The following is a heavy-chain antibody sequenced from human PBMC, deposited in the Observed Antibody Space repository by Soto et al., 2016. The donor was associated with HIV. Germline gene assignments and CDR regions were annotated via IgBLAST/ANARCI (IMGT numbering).Heavy chain of an antibody. J-gene: IGHJ2*01. V-gene: IGHV3-43*02. CDR2: ISGNGLKT. D-gene: IGHD3-22*01. Sequence: EVQMVESGGGMIQPGGSMRLYCTATGFKSDDYAIHWVRQSPGKSLEWVSLISGNGLKTYYGNFVRGRFTVSRDYKKNSVFLQMNNLKPEDTAFYYCARDGNYYDQLGGWYFDLWGRGTLVTVSS. CDR1: GFKSDDYA. CDR3: ARDGNYYDQLGGWYFDL.